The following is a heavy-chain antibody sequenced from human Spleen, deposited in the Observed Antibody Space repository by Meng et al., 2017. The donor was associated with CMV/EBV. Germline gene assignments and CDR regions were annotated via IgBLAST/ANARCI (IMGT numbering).Heavy chain of an antibody. D-gene: IGHD1-26*01. Sequence: SCKASGYTFTTYGITWVRQAPGQGPEWMGWISPYNGNTNYAQKLQGRVTMTTDTSTSTAYMELRSLRSDDTAVYYCARGVREGWFDPWGQGTLVTVSS. CDR1: GYTFTTYG. J-gene: IGHJ5*02. CDR3: ARGVREGWFDP. CDR2: ISPYNGNT. V-gene: IGHV1-18*01.